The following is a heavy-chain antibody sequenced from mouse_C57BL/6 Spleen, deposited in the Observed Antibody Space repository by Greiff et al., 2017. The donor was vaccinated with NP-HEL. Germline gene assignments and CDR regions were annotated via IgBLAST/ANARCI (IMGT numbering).Heavy chain of an antibody. CDR3: ARRGLDDDYLYWYFDV. J-gene: IGHJ1*03. D-gene: IGHD2-4*01. Sequence: EVQVVESGGGLVKPGGSLKLSCAASGFTFSDYGMHWVRQAPEKGLEWVAYISSGSSTIYYADTVKGRFTISRDNAKNTLFLQMTSLRSEDTAMYYCARRGLDDDYLYWYFDVWGTGTTVTVSS. V-gene: IGHV5-17*01. CDR2: ISSGSSTI. CDR1: GFTFSDYG.